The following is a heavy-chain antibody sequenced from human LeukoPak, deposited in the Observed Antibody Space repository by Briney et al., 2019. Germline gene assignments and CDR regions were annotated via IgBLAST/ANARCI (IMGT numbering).Heavy chain of an antibody. J-gene: IGHJ4*02. V-gene: IGHV4-38-2*02. Sequence: PSETLSLTCTVSGYSISSGYYWGWIRQPPGKGLEWIGSLYHSGSTYYNPSLKSRVTISVDTSKNQFSLKLSSVTAADTAVYYCASGGMGGDYDYWGQGTLVTVSS. CDR2: LYHSGST. D-gene: IGHD1-26*01. CDR3: ASGGMGGDYDY. CDR1: GYSISSGYY.